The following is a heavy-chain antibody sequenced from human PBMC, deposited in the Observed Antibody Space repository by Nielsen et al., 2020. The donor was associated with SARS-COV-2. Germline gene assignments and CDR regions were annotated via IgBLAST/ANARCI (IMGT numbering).Heavy chain of an antibody. CDR3: ARFHIVATICWFDP. Sequence: GGSLRLSCAASGFTFSSYSMNWVRQAPGKGLEWVSYISSSSSTIYYADSVKGRFTISRDNAKNSLYLQMNSLRAEDTAVYYCARFHIVATICWFDPWGQGTLVTVSS. CDR2: ISSSSSTI. J-gene: IGHJ5*02. D-gene: IGHD5-12*01. CDR1: GFTFSSYS. V-gene: IGHV3-48*04.